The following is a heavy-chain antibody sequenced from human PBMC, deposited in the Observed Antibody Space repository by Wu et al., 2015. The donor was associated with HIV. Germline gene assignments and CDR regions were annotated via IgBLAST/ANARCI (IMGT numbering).Heavy chain of an antibody. Sequence: VQLVQSGPDIKAPGTSVKVSCRISGFTFINYYISWVQQAPGKGLKWMGFVDPEDGQTMYAEKFRRRVTITADRSTDTAYMELTRLTPEDTAVYYCARGPPLAAQYYYIGRLGQRDHGHRLL. CDR3: ARGPPLAAQYYYIGR. CDR2: VDPEDGQT. J-gene: IGHJ6*03. D-gene: IGHD6-6*01. CDR1: GFTFINYY. V-gene: IGHV1-69-2*01.